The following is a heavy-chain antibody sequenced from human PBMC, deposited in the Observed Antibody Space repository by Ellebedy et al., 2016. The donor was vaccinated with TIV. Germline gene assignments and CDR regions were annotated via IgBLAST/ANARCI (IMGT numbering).Heavy chain of an antibody. CDR1: GFTFSDYS. CDR3: ASGPSDYGDYVLY. J-gene: IGHJ4*02. V-gene: IGHV3-11*01. D-gene: IGHD4-17*01. Sequence: GESLKISCAASGFTFSDYSMNWIRQTPGKGLEWVSYISSSGSTIYYADSVKGRFTISRDNAKNSLYLQMNSLRAEDTAVYYCASGPSDYGDYVLYWGQGTLVTVSS. CDR2: ISSSGSTI.